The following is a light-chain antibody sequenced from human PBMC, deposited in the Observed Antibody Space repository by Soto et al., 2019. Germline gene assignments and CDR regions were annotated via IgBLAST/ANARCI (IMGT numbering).Light chain of an antibody. CDR2: GVS. V-gene: IGLV2-14*01. CDR1: SSDVGSYDY. Sequence: QSVLTQPASVSGSPGQSITLSCSGTSSDVGSYDYVAWYQQFPGKTPKLMIYGVSSRPSGVSSRFSGSKSGNTASLTISGLQAEDEADYYCISYTGSSTSYVFGTGTKVTVL. J-gene: IGLJ1*01. CDR3: ISYTGSSTSYV.